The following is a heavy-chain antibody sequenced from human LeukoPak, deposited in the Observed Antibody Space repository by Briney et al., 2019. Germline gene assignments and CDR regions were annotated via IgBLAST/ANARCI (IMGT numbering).Heavy chain of an antibody. V-gene: IGHV6-1*01. Sequence: SQTLSLTCAISGDSVSTASNAWYWIRQSPSRGLEWLGRTYYRSKWYYDYAVAVKSRISINPDTSKNQFSLQLSSVTPEDTAVYYCARDPVGGSTIFDYWGQGTLVTVSS. J-gene: IGHJ4*02. CDR1: GDSVSTASNA. CDR2: TYYRSKWYY. D-gene: IGHD1-26*01. CDR3: ARDPVGGSTIFDY.